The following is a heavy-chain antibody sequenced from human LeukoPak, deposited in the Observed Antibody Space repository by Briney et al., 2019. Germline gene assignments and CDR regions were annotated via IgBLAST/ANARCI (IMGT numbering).Heavy chain of an antibody. D-gene: IGHD3-3*01. CDR1: GFTFSSYS. Sequence: PGGSLGLSCAASGFTFSSYSMSWVRQAPGKGLEWVSSISSSSSYIYYADSVKGRFTISRDNSKNTLYLQMNSLRAEDTAVYYCAKGRIENDLWSGYGPDWGQGTLVTVSS. CDR3: AKGRIENDLWSGYGPD. J-gene: IGHJ4*02. V-gene: IGHV3-21*01. CDR2: ISSSSSYI.